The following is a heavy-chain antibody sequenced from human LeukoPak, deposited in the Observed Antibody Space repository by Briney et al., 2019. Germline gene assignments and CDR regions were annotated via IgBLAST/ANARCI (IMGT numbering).Heavy chain of an antibody. CDR1: GGSISTSNYY. D-gene: IGHD3-3*01. V-gene: IGHV4-61*01. CDR2: IYYSGST. CDR3: ARDSEWSPHYFDY. J-gene: IGHJ4*02. Sequence: SETLSLTCTVSGGSISTSNYYWGWIRQPPGKGLEWIGYIYYSGSTNYNPSLKSRVTISVDTSKNQFSLKLSSVTAADTAVYYCARDSEWSPHYFDYWGQGTLVTVSS.